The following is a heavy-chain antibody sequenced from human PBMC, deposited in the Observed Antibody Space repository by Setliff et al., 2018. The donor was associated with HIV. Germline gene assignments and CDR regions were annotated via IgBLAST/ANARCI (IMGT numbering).Heavy chain of an antibody. CDR2: INHSGST. CDR3: ARMYSGYDWSPAGARTRYFDY. V-gene: IGHV4-34*01. D-gene: IGHD5-12*01. Sequence: SETLSLTCAVYGGSFSDYYWSWIRQSPGKGLEWIGEINHSGSTNYNPSLKSQVTISVDTSKNQFSLKLSSVTAADTAVYYCARMYSGYDWSPAGARTRYFDYWGQGTLVTVSS. J-gene: IGHJ4*02. CDR1: GGSFSDYY.